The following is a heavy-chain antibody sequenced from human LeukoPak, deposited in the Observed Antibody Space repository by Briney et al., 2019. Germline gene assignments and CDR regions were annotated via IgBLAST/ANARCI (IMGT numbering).Heavy chain of an antibody. CDR2: IYSGGST. CDR3: ARTYYDYVWGSYRFYYFDY. D-gene: IGHD3-16*02. V-gene: IGHV3-53*01. CDR1: GFTVSSNY. Sequence: GSLRLSCAASGFTVSSNYMSWVRQAPGKGLEWVSVIYSGGSTYYADSVKGRFTISRDNSKNTLYLQMNSLRAEDTAVYYCARTYYDYVWGSYRFYYFDYWGQRTLVTVSS. J-gene: IGHJ4*02.